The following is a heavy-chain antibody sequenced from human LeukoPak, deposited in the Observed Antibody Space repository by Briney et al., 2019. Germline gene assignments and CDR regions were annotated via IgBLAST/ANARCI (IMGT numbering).Heavy chain of an antibody. V-gene: IGHV3-48*03. CDR1: GFTFSSYE. CDR3: AKDQSSYCSGGSCHDTGYFQH. J-gene: IGHJ1*01. D-gene: IGHD2-15*01. CDR2: ISSSGSTI. Sequence: PGGSLRLSCAASGFTFSSYEMNWVRRAPGKGLEWVSYISSSGSTIYYADSVKGRFTISRDNSKNTLYLQMNSLRAEDTAVYYCAKDQSSYCSGGSCHDTGYFQHWGQGTLVTVSS.